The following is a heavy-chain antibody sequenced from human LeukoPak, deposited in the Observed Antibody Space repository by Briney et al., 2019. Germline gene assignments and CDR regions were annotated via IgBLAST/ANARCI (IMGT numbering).Heavy chain of an antibody. CDR2: ISYDGSNK. J-gene: IGHJ4*02. CDR1: GFTFSSYA. Sequence: GGSLRLSCAASGFTFSSYAMHWVRQAPGKGLEWVAVISYDGSNKYYADSVKGRFTISRDNSKNSLYLQMNSLRTEDTAVYYCARDRAGYNYFFADYWGQGTLVTVSS. D-gene: IGHD5-24*01. V-gene: IGHV3-30-3*01. CDR3: ARDRAGYNYFFADY.